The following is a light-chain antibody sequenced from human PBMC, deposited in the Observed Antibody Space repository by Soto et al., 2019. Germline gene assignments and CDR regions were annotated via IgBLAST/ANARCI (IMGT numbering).Light chain of an antibody. V-gene: IGLV1-40*01. J-gene: IGLJ2*01. CDR1: SSKIVAGYD. CDR2: GNS. CDR3: QSYDSSLSAVV. Sequence: QSVLTQPPSVSGAPGQRVTISCTGSSSKIVAGYDVHWYQQLPGTAPKLLIYGNSNRPSGVPDRFSGSKSGTSASLAITGLQAEDEADYYCQSYDSSLSAVVFGGGTKLTVL.